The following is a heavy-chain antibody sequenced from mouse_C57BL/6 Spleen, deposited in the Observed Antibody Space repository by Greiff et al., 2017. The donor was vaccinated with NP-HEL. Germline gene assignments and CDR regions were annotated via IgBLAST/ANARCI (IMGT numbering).Heavy chain of an antibody. Sequence: VQLQQSGPELVKPGASVKISCKASGYAFSSSWMNWVKQRPGKGLEWIGRNYPGDGDTNYNGKFKGKATLTADKSSSTAYMQLSSLTSEDSAVYFCAREGVYGNYVYFDVWGTGTTVTVSS. CDR2: NYPGDGDT. CDR3: AREGVYGNYVYFDV. V-gene: IGHV1-82*01. CDR1: GYAFSSSW. D-gene: IGHD2-1*01. J-gene: IGHJ1*03.